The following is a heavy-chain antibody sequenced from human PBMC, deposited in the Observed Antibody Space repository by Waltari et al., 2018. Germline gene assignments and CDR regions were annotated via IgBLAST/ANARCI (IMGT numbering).Heavy chain of an antibody. D-gene: IGHD3-10*01. CDR3: ARGAASMVQGVMY. CDR2: INPSGGST. Sequence: QVQLVQSGAEVKKPGASVKVSCKASGYTFTSYYMHWVREAPGQGLEWMGIINPSGGSTSYAQKFQGRVTMTRDTSRSTVYMEVSSLRSEDTAVYYCARGAASMVQGVMYWGQGTLVTVSS. CDR1: GYTFTSYY. J-gene: IGHJ4*02. V-gene: IGHV1-46*01.